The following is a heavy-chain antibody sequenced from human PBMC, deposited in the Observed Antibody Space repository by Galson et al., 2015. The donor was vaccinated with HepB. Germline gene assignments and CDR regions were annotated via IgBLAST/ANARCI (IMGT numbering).Heavy chain of an antibody. CDR3: AKSISGPDY. D-gene: IGHD6-25*01. CDR2: ITGSGGTT. CDR1: GLTFSSYW. Sequence: SLRLSCAASGLTFSSYWMGWVRQGPGKGLEWVSAITGSGGTTYYADSVKGRFTVSRDNSKNTLYLQMTSLRVEDTAVYYCAKSISGPDYWGQGALVTVSS. J-gene: IGHJ4*02. V-gene: IGHV3-23*01.